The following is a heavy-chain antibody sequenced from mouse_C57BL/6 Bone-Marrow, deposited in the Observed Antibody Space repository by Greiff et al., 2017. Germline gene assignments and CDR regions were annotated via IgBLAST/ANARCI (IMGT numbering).Heavy chain of an antibody. V-gene: IGHV2-9*01. CDR2: IWGGGST. Sequence: VHLVESGPGLVAPSQSLSITCTVSGFSLTSYGVDWVRQPPGKGLEWLGVIWGGGSTNYNSALMSRLSISKDNSKSQVFLKMNSLQTDDTDMYYCASPYYGSSGFAYWGQGTLVTVSA. CDR3: ASPYYGSSGFAY. J-gene: IGHJ3*01. CDR1: GFSLTSYG. D-gene: IGHD1-1*01.